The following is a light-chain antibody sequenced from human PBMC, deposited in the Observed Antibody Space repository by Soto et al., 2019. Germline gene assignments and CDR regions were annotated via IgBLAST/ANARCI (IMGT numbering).Light chain of an antibody. J-gene: IGKJ1*01. V-gene: IGKV3-20*01. CDR1: QSVSSSY. CDR3: QQYGSSPPWT. Sequence: EIVLTQSPGTVSLSPGERATLSCRASQSVSSSYLAWYQQKPGQAPRLLIYGASSRATGIPDRFSGSGSGTDFTLTISRLEPKDFALYYCQQYGSSPPWTFGQGTKVEIK. CDR2: GAS.